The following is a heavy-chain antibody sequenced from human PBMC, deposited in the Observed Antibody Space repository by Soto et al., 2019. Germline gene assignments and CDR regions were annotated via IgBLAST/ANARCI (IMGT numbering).Heavy chain of an antibody. D-gene: IGHD2-15*01. CDR3: VREPRYCSGGSCSIMGDAFDI. J-gene: IGHJ3*02. CDR2: ISNEFT. V-gene: IGHV3-66*01. CDR1: GFTVTEIY. Sequence: EVQLVESGGGLVQPGGSLRLSCVASGFTVTEIYMNWVRQAPGKGLEGVSVISNEFTDYADSVRGRFSISTDSSKNALYLQMNSLRAEDSAVYYCVREPRYCSGGSCSIMGDAFDIWGQGTMVTVSS.